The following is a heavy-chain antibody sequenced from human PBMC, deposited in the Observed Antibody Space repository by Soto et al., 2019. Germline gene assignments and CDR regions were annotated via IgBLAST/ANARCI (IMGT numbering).Heavy chain of an antibody. CDR2: ISSSSSYI. J-gene: IGHJ4*02. Sequence: GGSLRLSCAASGFTFSSYSMNWVRQAPGKGLEWVSSISSSSSYIYYADSVKGRFTISRDNAKNSLYLQMNSLRAEDTAVYYCAREKRAWRNNMVRGVYSLSGGKLDYWGQGTLVTVSS. D-gene: IGHD3-10*01. CDR1: GFTFSSYS. V-gene: IGHV3-21*01. CDR3: AREKRAWRNNMVRGVYSLSGGKLDY.